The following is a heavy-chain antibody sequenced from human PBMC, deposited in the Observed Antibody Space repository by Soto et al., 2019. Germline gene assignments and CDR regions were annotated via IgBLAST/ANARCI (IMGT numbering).Heavy chain of an antibody. J-gene: IGHJ4*02. V-gene: IGHV3-11*01. CDR1: GFTFSDHY. CDR3: ARDGGVLASGGEKVDY. D-gene: IGHD2-15*01. Sequence: QVQLVESGGGLVKPGGSLRLSCATSGFTFSDHYMSWIRQVPGKGLEWISYISSSGTTMYSADSVKGRFTISRDNAKNSLYLQMNSLRADATDVYYCARDGGVLASGGEKVDYWGQGTLVTVSS. CDR2: ISSSGTTM.